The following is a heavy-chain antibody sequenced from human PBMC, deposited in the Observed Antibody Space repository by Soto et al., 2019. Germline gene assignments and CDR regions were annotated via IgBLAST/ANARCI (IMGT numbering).Heavy chain of an antibody. CDR3: ANPLYDSSGYSLDC. V-gene: IGHV3-48*02. J-gene: IGHJ4*02. Sequence: GSLRLSCAASGFTFSSSTMNWVRQAPGKGLEWVSFISSSSSTIYYADSVKGRFTISRDNAKNSLYLQMNSLRDEDTAVYYCANPLYDSSGYSLDCCGQGTLVTVSS. CDR1: GFTFSSST. D-gene: IGHD3-22*01. CDR2: ISSSSSTI.